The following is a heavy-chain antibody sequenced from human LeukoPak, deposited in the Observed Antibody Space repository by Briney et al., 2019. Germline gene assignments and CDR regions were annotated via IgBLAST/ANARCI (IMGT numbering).Heavy chain of an antibody. J-gene: IGHJ4*02. CDR1: GFPFSNYA. CDR3: AKDRGYCSGVNCYRFDY. V-gene: IGHV3-23*01. Sequence: GGSLRLSCAASGFPFSNYAMSWVRQAPGKGLEWVSAISGSGGSTYFADSVKGRFTISRDNSNNTLYLQMNSLRAEDTAVYYCAKDRGYCSGVNCYRFDYWGQGTLVTVSS. D-gene: IGHD2-15*01. CDR2: ISGSGGST.